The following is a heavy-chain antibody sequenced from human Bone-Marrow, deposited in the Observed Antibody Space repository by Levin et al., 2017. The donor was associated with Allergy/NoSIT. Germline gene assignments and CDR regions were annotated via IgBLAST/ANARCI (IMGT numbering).Heavy chain of an antibody. J-gene: IGHJ6*02. CDR1: GFTFSSYS. CDR3: ARPKTRSIFGVFTTYYYYAMDV. Sequence: GGSLRLSCAASGFTFSSYSMNWVRQAPGKGLEWVSSISSSSTYIYYADSVKGRFTVSRDNAKNSLYLQMSSLRAEDTAVYHCARPKTRSIFGVFTTYYYYAMDVWGQGTSVTVSS. V-gene: IGHV3-21*01. D-gene: IGHD3-3*01. CDR2: ISSSSTYI.